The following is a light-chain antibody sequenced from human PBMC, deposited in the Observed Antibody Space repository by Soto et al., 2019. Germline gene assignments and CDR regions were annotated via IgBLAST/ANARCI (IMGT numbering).Light chain of an antibody. V-gene: IGKV3-20*01. Sequence: ENVLTQSPGTLSLSPGERATLSCRASQSVNNDYLAWYQQRPGQSPSLLIYGASTRPTGIPDRFSGSGSGTDFTLTISGLEPEDFAVYYCQQYGTSKLTFGGGTKVDI. J-gene: IGKJ4*01. CDR3: QQYGTSKLT. CDR2: GAS. CDR1: QSVNNDY.